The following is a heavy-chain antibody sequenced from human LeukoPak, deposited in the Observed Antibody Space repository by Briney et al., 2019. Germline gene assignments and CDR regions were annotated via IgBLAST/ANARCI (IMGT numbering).Heavy chain of an antibody. CDR3: AREEGYSSGYYLAQRWFDP. CDR1: GYTFTGYY. V-gene: IGHV1-2*02. Sequence: ASVKVSCKASGYTFTGYYMHWVRQAPGQGLEWMGWINPNSGGTNYAQKFQGRVTMTRDTSISTAYMELSRLRSDDTDVYYCAREEGYSSGYYLAQRWFDPWGQGTLVTVSS. J-gene: IGHJ5*02. CDR2: INPNSGGT. D-gene: IGHD3-22*01.